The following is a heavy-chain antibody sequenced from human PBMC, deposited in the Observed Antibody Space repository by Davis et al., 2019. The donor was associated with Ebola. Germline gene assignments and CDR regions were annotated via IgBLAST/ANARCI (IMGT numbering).Heavy chain of an antibody. Sequence: GASLKISCAASGFTFSSYGLHWLRQAPGKGLEWVAVIWYDGSNKYYADSVKGRFTISRDNSKNTLYLQMNSLRAEDTAVYYCARGNHFNDYGDLNNDYWGQGTLVTVSS. CDR2: IWYDGSNK. V-gene: IGHV3-33*01. CDR1: GFTFSSYG. D-gene: IGHD4-17*01. CDR3: ARGNHFNDYGDLNNDY. J-gene: IGHJ4*02.